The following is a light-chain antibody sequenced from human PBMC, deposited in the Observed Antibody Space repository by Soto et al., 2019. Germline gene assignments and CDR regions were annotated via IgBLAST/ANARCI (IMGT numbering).Light chain of an antibody. V-gene: IGLV2-14*01. J-gene: IGLJ1*01. CDR1: SSDVGGYNY. Sequence: QSVLTQPASVSGPPGQSITISCTGTSSDVGGYNYVSWYQQHPGKAPKLMIYDVSNRLSGVSNRFSGSKSGNTASLTISGLQAEDEADYYCSSYTSSSTYVFGTGTKVTVL. CDR2: DVS. CDR3: SSYTSSSTYV.